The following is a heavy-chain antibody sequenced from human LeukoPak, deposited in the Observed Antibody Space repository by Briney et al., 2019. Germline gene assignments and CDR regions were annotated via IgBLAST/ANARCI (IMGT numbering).Heavy chain of an antibody. CDR2: IYPGDSDT. J-gene: IGHJ4*02. CDR3: ARLAQLEFPVHDY. Sequence: GESLKISCKGSGYTFTNYWIAWVRQMPGKGLEWMGIIYPGDSDTRYSPSFQGQVTISADKSISTAYLQWSSLKASDTAMYYCARLAQLEFPVHDYWGQGTLVTVSS. CDR1: GYTFTNYW. V-gene: IGHV5-51*01. D-gene: IGHD6-6*01.